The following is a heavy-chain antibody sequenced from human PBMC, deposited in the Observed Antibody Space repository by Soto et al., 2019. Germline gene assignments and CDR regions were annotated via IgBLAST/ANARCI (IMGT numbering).Heavy chain of an antibody. J-gene: IGHJ4*02. CDR3: AKELKPYNSGWYFALS. D-gene: IGHD6-19*01. CDR1: GGSISSHY. CDR2: IYLSGNT. Sequence: QVQLQESGPGLVRPSETLSLTCTVSGGSISSHYWSWIRQPAGKGLEWIGRIYLSGNTKINPSLKNRVTMSVDASKNQSSLTLKSVTAADTAVYYCAKELKPYNSGWYFALSGGQGTLVTVSS. V-gene: IGHV4-4*07.